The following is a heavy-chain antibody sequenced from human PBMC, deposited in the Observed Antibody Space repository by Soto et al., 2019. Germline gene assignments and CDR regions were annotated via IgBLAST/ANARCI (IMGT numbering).Heavy chain of an antibody. Sequence: GGSLRLSCASSGLTFSSYSMNWVRQAPGKGLEWVSSISSSSSYIYYADSVKGRFTISRDNAKNSLYLQMNSLRAEDTAVYYCARDEGLDSSWDWGQGTMVTVSS. J-gene: IGHJ3*01. D-gene: IGHD6-13*01. CDR1: GLTFSSYS. CDR2: ISSSSSYI. CDR3: ARDEGLDSSWD. V-gene: IGHV3-21*01.